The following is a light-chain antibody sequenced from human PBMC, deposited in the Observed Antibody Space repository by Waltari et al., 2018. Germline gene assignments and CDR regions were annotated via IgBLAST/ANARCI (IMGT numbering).Light chain of an antibody. V-gene: IGLV2-14*01. Sequence: QSALTQPDSVSGSPGQSITISCTGTSSDVGGYNHFSWYQQYPGKAPKLLIYEVTNRPSGVSNRFSGSKSGNTASLTISGLQAEDEAVYSCSSYSSRNTPSHVFGTGAKVTVL. J-gene: IGLJ1*01. CDR3: SSYSSRNTPSHV. CDR1: SSDVGGYNH. CDR2: EVT.